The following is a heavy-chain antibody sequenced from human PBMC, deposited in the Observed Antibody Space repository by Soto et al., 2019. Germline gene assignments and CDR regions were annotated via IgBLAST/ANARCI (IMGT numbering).Heavy chain of an antibody. V-gene: IGHV4-30-4*01. CDR2: IYYSGST. J-gene: IGHJ3*02. Sequence: SETLSLTCTVSGGSISSGDYYWSWIRQPPGKGLEWIGYIYYSGSTYYNPSLKSRVTISVDTSKNQFSLKLSSVTAADTAVYYCARHDYGDSFAFDIWGQGTMVTVSS. CDR1: GGSISSGDYY. D-gene: IGHD4-17*01. CDR3: ARHDYGDSFAFDI.